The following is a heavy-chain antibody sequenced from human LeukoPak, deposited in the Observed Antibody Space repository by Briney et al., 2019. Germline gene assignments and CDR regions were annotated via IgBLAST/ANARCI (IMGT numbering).Heavy chain of an antibody. J-gene: IGHJ6*03. V-gene: IGHV1-69*05. CDR1: GGTFSSYA. Sequence: GASVKVSCKASGGTFSSYAISWVRQAPGQGLEWMGGIIPIFGTANYAQKFQGRVTITTDESTSTAYMELSSLRSEDTAVYYCARGASWPGDYYYYMDVWGKGTTVTVSS. CDR2: IIPIFGTA. CDR3: ARGASWPGDYYYYMDV. D-gene: IGHD2-2*01.